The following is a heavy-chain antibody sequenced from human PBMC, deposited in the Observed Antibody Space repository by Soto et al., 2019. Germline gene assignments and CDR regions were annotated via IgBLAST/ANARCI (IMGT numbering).Heavy chain of an antibody. V-gene: IGHV2-5*08. CDR3: ARRPSYCSGGSCYSGFDY. CDR1: GGSISSGGYS. CDR2: IYWDDDK. J-gene: IGHJ4*02. Sequence: LSLTCAVSGGSISSGGYSWSWIRQPPGKALEWLALIYWDDDKRYSPSLKSRLTITKDTSKNQVVLTMTNMDPVDTATYYCARRPSYCSGGSCYSGFDYWGQGTLVTVSS. D-gene: IGHD2-15*01.